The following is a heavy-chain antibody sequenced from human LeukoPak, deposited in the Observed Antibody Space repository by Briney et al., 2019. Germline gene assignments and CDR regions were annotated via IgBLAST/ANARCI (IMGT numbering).Heavy chain of an antibody. CDR3: ARERGYSYGYVLHY. J-gene: IGHJ4*02. CDR1: GYTFTRYA. V-gene: IGHV1-69*13. D-gene: IGHD5-18*01. CDR2: IIPIFGTA. Sequence: GASVKVSCKASGYTFTRYAMNWVRQAPGQGLEWMGGIIPIFGTANYAQKFQGRVTITADESTSTAYVELSSLRSEDTAVYYCARERGYSYGYVLHYWGQGTLVTVSS.